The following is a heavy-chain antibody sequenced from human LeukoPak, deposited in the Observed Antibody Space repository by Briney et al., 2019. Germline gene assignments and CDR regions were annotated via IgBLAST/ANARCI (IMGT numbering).Heavy chain of an antibody. J-gene: IGHJ4*02. CDR1: GVSISSGGYY. CDR3: ARGALVATRFDY. D-gene: IGHD5-24*01. Sequence: PSQTLSLTCTVSGVSISSGGYYWSWIRQHPGKGLEWIGYIYYSGSTYYNPSLKSRVTISVDTSKNQFSLKLSSVTAADTAVYYCARGALVATRFDYWGQGTLVTVSS. V-gene: IGHV4-31*03. CDR2: IYYSGST.